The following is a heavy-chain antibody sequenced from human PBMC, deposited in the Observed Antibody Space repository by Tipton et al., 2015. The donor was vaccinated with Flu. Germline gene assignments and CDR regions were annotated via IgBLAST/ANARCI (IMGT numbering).Heavy chain of an antibody. Sequence: TLSLTCTVSGGSMSGYSWSWIRQPPGKGLEWIGGLYYSGSTYYNPSLKSRVATSVDTSTNQFSLKLSSVTAADTAVYYCARALLGEYSSSWSFFDHWGQGAQVSVSS. D-gene: IGHD6-13*01. CDR3: ARALLGEYSSSWSFFDH. CDR2: LYYSGST. CDR1: GGSMSGYS. V-gene: IGHV4-59*05. J-gene: IGHJ4*02.